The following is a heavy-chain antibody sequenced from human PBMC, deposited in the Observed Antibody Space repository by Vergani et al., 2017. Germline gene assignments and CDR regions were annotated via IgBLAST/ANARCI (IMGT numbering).Heavy chain of an antibody. V-gene: IGHV1-69*01. Sequence: QVQLVQSGAEVKKPGSSVKVSCKASGCTFSSYAISWVRQAPGQGLEWMGGIIPIFGTANYAQKFQGRVTITADESTSTAYMELSSLRSEDTAVYYCASRDITIFGVVINRGYYYYGMDVWGQGTTVTVSS. CDR3: ASRDITIFGVVINRGYYYYGMDV. CDR2: IIPIFGTA. D-gene: IGHD3-3*01. CDR1: GCTFSSYA. J-gene: IGHJ6*02.